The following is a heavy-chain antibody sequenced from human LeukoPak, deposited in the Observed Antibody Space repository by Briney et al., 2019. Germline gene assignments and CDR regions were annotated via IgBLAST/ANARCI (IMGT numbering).Heavy chain of an antibody. CDR3: ARDGLYCSGGSCYSFYYYGTDV. V-gene: IGHV3-30-3*01. D-gene: IGHD2-15*01. CDR2: ISYDGSNK. CDR1: GFTFSSYA. J-gene: IGHJ6*02. Sequence: GGSLRLSCAASGFTFSSYAMHWVRQAPGKGLEWVAVISYDGSNKYYADSVKGRFTISRDNSKNTLYLQMNSLRAEDTAVYYCARDGLYCSGGSCYSFYYYGTDVWGQGTTVTVSS.